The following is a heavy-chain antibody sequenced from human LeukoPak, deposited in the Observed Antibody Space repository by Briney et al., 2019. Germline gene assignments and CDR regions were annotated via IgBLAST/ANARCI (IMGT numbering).Heavy chain of an antibody. Sequence: PSETLSLTCTVSGGSISSSSYYWGWIRQPPGKGLEWIGSIYYSGSTYYNPSLKSRVTISVDTSKNQFSLKLSSVTAADTAVYYCARGVRDGYNLSWFFDYWGQGTLVTVSS. V-gene: IGHV4-39*07. CDR3: ARGVRDGYNLSWFFDY. CDR1: GGSISSSSYY. J-gene: IGHJ4*02. CDR2: IYYSGST. D-gene: IGHD5-24*01.